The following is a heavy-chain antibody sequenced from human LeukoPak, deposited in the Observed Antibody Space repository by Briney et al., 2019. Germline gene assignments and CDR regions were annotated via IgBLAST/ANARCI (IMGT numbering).Heavy chain of an antibody. D-gene: IGHD2-15*01. J-gene: IGHJ5*02. Sequence: ASVKVSCKASGYTFTTYHMHWVRQAPGQGLEWVGMIDTSDGNTNYAQKFLDRVIMTRDTSTSTVYMELSGLRSYDTAVYYCATERSGGTWFDPWGQGTLVTVSS. V-gene: IGHV1-46*01. CDR1: GYTFTTYH. CDR3: ATERSGGTWFDP. CDR2: IDTSDGNT.